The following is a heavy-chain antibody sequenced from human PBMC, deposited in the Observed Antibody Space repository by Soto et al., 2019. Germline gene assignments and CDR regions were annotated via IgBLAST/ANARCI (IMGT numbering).Heavy chain of an antibody. J-gene: IGHJ4*02. CDR3: ERKEQQLVQLDY. CDR2: ISYDGSNK. Sequence: PGGSLRLSCAASGFTFSSYGMHWVRQAPGKGLEWVAVISYDGSNKYYADSVKGRFTISRDNSKNTLYLQMNSLRAEDTAVYYCERKEQQLVQLDYWGQGTLVTVSS. D-gene: IGHD6-13*01. V-gene: IGHV3-30*03. CDR1: GFTFSSYG.